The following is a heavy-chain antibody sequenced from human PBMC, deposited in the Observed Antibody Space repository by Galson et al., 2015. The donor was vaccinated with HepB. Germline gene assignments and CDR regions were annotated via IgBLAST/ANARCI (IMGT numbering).Heavy chain of an antibody. CDR1: GFTFSNHW. V-gene: IGHV3-7*03. Sequence: SLRLSCAVSGFTFSNHWISWVRQAPGKGLEWVANIKQDGREKYYVDPVKGRFTISRDNAKNSLFLQMNSLRAEDTAVYYCATTVVKAPTAYWGQGTLVTVSS. CDR2: IKQDGREK. CDR3: ATTVVKAPTAY. D-gene: IGHD2-2*01. J-gene: IGHJ4*02.